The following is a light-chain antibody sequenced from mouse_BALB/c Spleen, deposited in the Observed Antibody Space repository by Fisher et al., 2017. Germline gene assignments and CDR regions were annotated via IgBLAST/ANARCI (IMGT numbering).Light chain of an antibody. CDR1: SSVSY. CDR3: QQWSSNPFT. CDR2: LTS. J-gene: IGKJ4*01. Sequence: IVITQSPAIMSASPGEKVTMTCSASSSVSYMYWYQQKPRSSPKPWIYLTSNLASGVPARFSGSGSGTSYSLTISSMEAEDAATYYCQQWSSNPFTFGSGTKLEIK. V-gene: IGKV4-68*01.